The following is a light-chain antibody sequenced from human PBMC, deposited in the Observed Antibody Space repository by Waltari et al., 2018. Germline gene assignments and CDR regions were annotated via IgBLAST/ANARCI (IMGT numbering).Light chain of an antibody. CDR1: PSIGKY. Sequence: DIVLTQFQATLPLSSGARAPLSCRASPSIGKYLAWYQLRPGQAPRLLIYDAYIMAAGIPERFSGSGSGTDFSLTISRLEPEDFAMYYCQHYVRLPVTFGQGTKVEIK. J-gene: IGKJ1*01. CDR2: DAY. V-gene: IGKV3-20*01. CDR3: QHYVRLPVT.